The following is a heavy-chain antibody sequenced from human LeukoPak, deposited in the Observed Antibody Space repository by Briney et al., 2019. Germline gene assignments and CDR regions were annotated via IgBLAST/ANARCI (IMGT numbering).Heavy chain of an antibody. Sequence: SETLSLTCTVSGGSISSSSYYWGWIRQPPGKGLEWIGSIYYSGSTNYNPSLKSRVTISVDTSKNQFSLKLSSVTAADTAVYYCARARAYSSSSHAFDIWGQGTMVTVSS. J-gene: IGHJ3*02. CDR2: IYYSGST. D-gene: IGHD6-13*01. CDR3: ARARAYSSSSHAFDI. V-gene: IGHV4-39*07. CDR1: GGSISSSSYY.